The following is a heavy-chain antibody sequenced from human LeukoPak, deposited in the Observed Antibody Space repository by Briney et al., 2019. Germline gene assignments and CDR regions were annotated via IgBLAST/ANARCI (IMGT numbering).Heavy chain of an antibody. J-gene: IGHJ4*02. CDR3: ARGKEYSSSWYPYFDY. Sequence: SETLSLTCTVSGGSISSYYWSWIRQPPGKGLEWIGYIYYSGSTNYNPSLKSRVTKSVDTSKNQFSLKLSSVTAADTAVYYCARGKEYSSSWYPYFDYWGQGTLVTVSS. D-gene: IGHD6-13*01. V-gene: IGHV4-59*01. CDR1: GGSISSYY. CDR2: IYYSGST.